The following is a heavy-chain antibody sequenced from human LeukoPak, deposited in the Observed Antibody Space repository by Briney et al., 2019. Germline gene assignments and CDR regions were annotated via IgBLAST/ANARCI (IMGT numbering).Heavy chain of an antibody. CDR1: GSSITSVSDY. CDR3: ARRWGNIVGVTYEY. D-gene: IGHD3-16*01. V-gene: IGHV4-39*01. J-gene: IGHJ4*02. CDR2: IYYTGST. Sequence: SETLSLTCTISGSSITSVSDYWGWVRQPPGKGLEWIGDIYYTGSTYYSPSLRSRVTMSVHTSENQFSLRLNSVTAVDTAVYYCARRWGNIVGVTYEYWGQGTLVTVSS.